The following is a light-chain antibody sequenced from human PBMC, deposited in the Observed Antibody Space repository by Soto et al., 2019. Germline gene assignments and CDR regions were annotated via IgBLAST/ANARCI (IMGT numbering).Light chain of an antibody. V-gene: IGKV3-20*01. CDR1: QSVSSNY. CDR2: GAS. Sequence: EIVLTQSPGTLSLSPGERATLSCRASQSVSSNYLAWYQQKPGQAPRPLIYGASSRATGIPDRLSGSGAGTDFTLTISRLESEDFAVYYCQQYGSSPWTFGQGTKVDI. J-gene: IGKJ1*01. CDR3: QQYGSSPWT.